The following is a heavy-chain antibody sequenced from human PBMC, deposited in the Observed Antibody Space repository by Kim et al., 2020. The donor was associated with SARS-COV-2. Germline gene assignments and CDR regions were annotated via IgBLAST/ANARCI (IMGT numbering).Heavy chain of an antibody. J-gene: IGHJ4*02. CDR1: GGSINSGGYY. CDR3: ARGPEQWLVPYSFDY. CDR2: IYFTGSA. D-gene: IGHD6-19*01. V-gene: IGHV4-31*03. Sequence: SETLSLTCTVSGGSINSGGYYWNWIRQFPGTGLEWIGFIYFTGSASYNPSLQSRVIISVDTSKNQFSLKLKSVTAADTAVYYCARGPEQWLVPYSFDYWGQGTLVTVSS.